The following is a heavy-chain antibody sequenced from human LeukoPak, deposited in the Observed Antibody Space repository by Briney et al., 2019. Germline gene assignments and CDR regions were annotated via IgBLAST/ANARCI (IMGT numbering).Heavy chain of an antibody. J-gene: IGHJ4*02. CDR2: ISPTGSTT. CDR3: ARGPNSDWSGLDF. CDR1: GFSFSGHW. D-gene: IGHD3-9*01. V-gene: IGHV3-74*01. Sequence: GGSLRLSCTTSGFSFSGHWMHWARQLPGKGLVWVSRISPTGSTTSYADSVKGRFTVSRDNAKNTLYLQVNNLRAEDTAVYYCARGPNSDWSGLDFWGQGTLLTVSS.